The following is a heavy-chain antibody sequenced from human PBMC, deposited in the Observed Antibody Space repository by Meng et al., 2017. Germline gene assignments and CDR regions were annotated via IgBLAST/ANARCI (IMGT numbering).Heavy chain of an antibody. CDR3: ARGLRYFDWLSSDAFDI. V-gene: IGHV1-2*02. D-gene: IGHD3-9*01. J-gene: IGHJ3*02. CDR2: INPNSGGT. Sequence: ASVKVSCKASGGTFTGYYMHWVRQAPGQGLEWMGWINPNSGGTNYAQKFQGRVTMTRDTSISTAYMELSRLRSDDTAVYYCARGLRYFDWLSSDAFDIWGQGTMVTVS. CDR1: GGTFTGYY.